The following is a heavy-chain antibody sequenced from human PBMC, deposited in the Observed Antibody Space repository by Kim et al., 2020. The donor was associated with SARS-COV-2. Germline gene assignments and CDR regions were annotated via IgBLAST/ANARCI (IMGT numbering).Heavy chain of an antibody. J-gene: IGHJ6*02. CDR2: IVVGSGST. Sequence: SVKVSCKASGFTFTSSAMQWVRQARGQRLEWIGWIVVGSGSTNYAQKFHERVTITRDMSTGTAYMGLSSLRSEDTAVYYCAAVVGATDGMDVWGQGTTVTVSS. D-gene: IGHD1-26*01. CDR3: AAVVGATDGMDV. V-gene: IGHV1-58*02. CDR1: GFTFTSSA.